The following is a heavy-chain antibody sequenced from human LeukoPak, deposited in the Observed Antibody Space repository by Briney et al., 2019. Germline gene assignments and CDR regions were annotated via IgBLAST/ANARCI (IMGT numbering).Heavy chain of an antibody. J-gene: IGHJ4*02. CDR2: INSDGSST. V-gene: IGHV3-74*01. D-gene: IGHD3-22*01. CDR1: GFTFSSYW. Sequence: GGSLRLSCAASGFTFSSYWMHWVRQAPGKGLVWVSRINSDGSSTSYADSVKGRFTISRDNAKNSLYLQMNSLRAEDTALYYCAKDIGQHYYDSSGYYSHFDYWGQGTLVTVSS. CDR3: AKDIGQHYYDSSGYYSHFDY.